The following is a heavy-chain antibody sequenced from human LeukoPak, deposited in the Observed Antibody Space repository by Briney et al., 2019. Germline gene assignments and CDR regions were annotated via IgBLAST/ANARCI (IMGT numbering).Heavy chain of an antibody. J-gene: IGHJ4*02. Sequence: GGPLRLSCAASGFTFSSYGMHWVRQAPGKGLEWVAFIRHDGSNKYYADSVKGRFTISRDNSKNTLYLQMNSLRAEDTAVYYCAKATYYYDSSGYYWRGAGDYWGQGTLVTVSS. CDR2: IRHDGSNK. CDR1: GFTFSSYG. V-gene: IGHV3-30*02. D-gene: IGHD3-22*01. CDR3: AKATYYYDSSGYYWRGAGDY.